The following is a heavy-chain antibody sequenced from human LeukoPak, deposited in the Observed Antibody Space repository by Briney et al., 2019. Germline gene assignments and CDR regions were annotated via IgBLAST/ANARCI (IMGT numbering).Heavy chain of an antibody. J-gene: IGHJ6*03. Sequence: PGGSLRLSCAASGFTFSSYWMSWVRQAPGKGLEWVANIKQDGSEKYYVDSVKGRFTISRDNAKNSLYLQMNSLRAEDTAVYYCARGVTGPPVDYYYYMDVWGKGTTVTVSS. CDR3: ARGVTGPPVDYYYYMDV. CDR1: GFTFSSYW. CDR2: IKQDGSEK. D-gene: IGHD1-20*01. V-gene: IGHV3-7*01.